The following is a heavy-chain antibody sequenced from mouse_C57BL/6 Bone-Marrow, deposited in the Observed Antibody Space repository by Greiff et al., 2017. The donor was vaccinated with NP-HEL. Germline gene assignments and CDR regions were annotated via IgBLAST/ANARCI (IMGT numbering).Heavy chain of an antibody. J-gene: IGHJ2*01. Sequence: VQLKESGPELVKPGASVKMSCKASGYTFTDYNMHWVKQSHGKSLEWIGYINPNNGGTSYNQKFKGKATLTVNKSSSTAYMELRSLTSEDSAVYYCARLYDYDEVDYWGQGTTLTVSS. V-gene: IGHV1-22*01. CDR1: GYTFTDYN. CDR3: ARLYDYDEVDY. CDR2: INPNNGGT. D-gene: IGHD2-4*01.